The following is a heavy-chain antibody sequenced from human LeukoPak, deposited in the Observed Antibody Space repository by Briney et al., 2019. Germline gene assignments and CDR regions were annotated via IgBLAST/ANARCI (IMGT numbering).Heavy chain of an antibody. CDR1: GGSISSYY. Sequence: SETLSLTCTVSGGSISSYYWSWIRQPPGKGLEWIGEINHSGSTNYNPSLKSRVTISVDTSKNQFSLKLSSVTAADTAVYYCARGPRYSSSWYRRSWWFDPWGQGTLVTVSS. D-gene: IGHD6-13*01. CDR3: ARGPRYSSSWYRRSWWFDP. V-gene: IGHV4-34*01. J-gene: IGHJ5*02. CDR2: INHSGST.